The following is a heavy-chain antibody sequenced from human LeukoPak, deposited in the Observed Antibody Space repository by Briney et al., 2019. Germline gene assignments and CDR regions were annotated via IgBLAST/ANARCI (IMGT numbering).Heavy chain of an antibody. CDR2: VSGSGGSK. J-gene: IGHJ4*01. CDR3: AKGKGVGATPPFFDY. V-gene: IGHV3-23*01. CDR1: GFTFRDYA. D-gene: IGHD1-26*01. Sequence: GGSLRLSCAASGFTFRDYAMNWVRQPPGKGLEWVSSVSGSGGSKYHADSVKGRFTISRDNAKDTLYLQMNTLRDDDTALYFCAKGKGVGATPPFFDYWGQGALLTVSS.